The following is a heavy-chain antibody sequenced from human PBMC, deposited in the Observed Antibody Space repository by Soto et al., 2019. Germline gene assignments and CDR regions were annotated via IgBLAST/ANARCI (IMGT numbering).Heavy chain of an antibody. CDR2: INPNSGGT. V-gene: IGHV1-2*02. Sequence: EAPVKVSCKASGYTFTGYYMHWVRQAPGQGLEWMGWINPNSGGTNYAQKFPGRVTMTRDTSISTAYMELSRLRSDDTAVYYCARTVGHSYGTEVWGQGPTVTVPS. CDR3: ARTVGHSYGTEV. J-gene: IGHJ6*02. D-gene: IGHD3-16*01. CDR1: GYTFTGYY.